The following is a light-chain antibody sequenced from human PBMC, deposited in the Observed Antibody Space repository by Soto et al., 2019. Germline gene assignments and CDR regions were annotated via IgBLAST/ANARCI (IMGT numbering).Light chain of an antibody. CDR3: CSYARSNFVV. Sequence: QSALTQPGSVSGSPRQSITISCTGTSSDIGSYHLVSWYQQHPGKAPKLIIYEGSKRPSGVSNRFSGSKSGNTASLTISGLQTEDEADYYCCSYARSNFVVFGGGTKLTVL. CDR2: EGS. CDR1: SSDIGSYHL. J-gene: IGLJ2*01. V-gene: IGLV2-23*01.